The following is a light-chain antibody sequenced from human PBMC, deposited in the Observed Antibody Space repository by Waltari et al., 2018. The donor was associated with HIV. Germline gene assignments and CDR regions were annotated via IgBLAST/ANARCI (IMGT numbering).Light chain of an antibody. CDR3: QSYDSTLSAVI. CDR2: GVN. J-gene: IGLJ2*01. Sequence: QSVLTQPPSVSGAPGQRVTISCTGSTSNVGAGHDVHRYQHLLGTAPKHLINGVNSRPSGVPDRFSGSKSGTSASLAITGLQAEDEADYYCQSYDSTLSAVIFGGGTKLTVL. CDR1: TSNVGAGHD. V-gene: IGLV1-40*01.